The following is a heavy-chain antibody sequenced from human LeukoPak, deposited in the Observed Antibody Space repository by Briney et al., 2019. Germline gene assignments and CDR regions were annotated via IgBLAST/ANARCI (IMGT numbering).Heavy chain of an antibody. J-gene: IGHJ5*02. CDR1: GFTFSSYA. CDR2: ISGSGGST. Sequence: GGSLRLSCAASGFTFSSYAMSWVRQAPGKGLEWVSAISGSGGSTYYADSVKGRFTISRDNSKNTLYLQMNSLRAEDTAVYYCAKEMSVYYDSWSGYYPRWFDPWGQGTLVTVSS. D-gene: IGHD3-3*01. CDR3: AKEMSVYYDSWSGYYPRWFDP. V-gene: IGHV3-23*01.